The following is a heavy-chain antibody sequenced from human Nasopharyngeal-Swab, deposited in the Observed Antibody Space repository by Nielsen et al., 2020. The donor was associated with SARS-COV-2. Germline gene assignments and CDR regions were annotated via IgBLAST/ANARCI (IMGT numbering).Heavy chain of an antibody. CDR2: IIPIFGTA. V-gene: IGHV1-69*13. CDR3: ARESGGSFEEQISYYYYYMDV. CDR1: GGTFSSYA. J-gene: IGHJ6*03. D-gene: IGHD6-19*01. Sequence: SVKVSCKASGGTFSSYAISWVRQAPGQGLEWMGGIIPIFGTANYAQKFQGRVTITADESTSTAYMELSSLRSEDTAVYYCARESGGSFEEQISYYYYYMDVWGKGTTVTVSS.